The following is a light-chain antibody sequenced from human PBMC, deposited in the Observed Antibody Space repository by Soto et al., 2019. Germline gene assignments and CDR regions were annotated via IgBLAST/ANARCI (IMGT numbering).Light chain of an antibody. CDR2: KAS. J-gene: IGKJ2*01. CDR3: QQYNSYQYT. CDR1: QSLSSW. V-gene: IGKV1-5*03. Sequence: DIQMTQSPSTLSASVGDRVTITCRASQSLSSWLAWYQQKPEKAPKLLIYKASSLESGVPSRFSCSGSGTEFTLTISSLQHDDFATYYCQQYNSYQYTFGQGTKLEIK.